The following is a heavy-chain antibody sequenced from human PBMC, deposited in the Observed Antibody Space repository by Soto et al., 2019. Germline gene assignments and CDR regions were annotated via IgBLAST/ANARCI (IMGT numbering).Heavy chain of an antibody. D-gene: IGHD6-13*01. V-gene: IGHV3-23*01. CDR2: ISGSGGST. CDR3: ANRYSSSWLDY. CDR1: GFTFSSYA. Sequence: GGSLRLSCAASGFTFSSYAMSWVRQAPGKGLEWVSAISGSGGSTYYADSVKGRFTISRDSSKNTLYLQMNSLRAEDTAVYYCANRYSSSWLDYWGQGTLVTVSS. J-gene: IGHJ4*02.